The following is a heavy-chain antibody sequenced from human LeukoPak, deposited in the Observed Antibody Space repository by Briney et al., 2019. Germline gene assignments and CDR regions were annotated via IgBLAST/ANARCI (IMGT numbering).Heavy chain of an antibody. Sequence: GGSLRLSCEASGFXFSNYGMHWVRQAPGKGLEWVAVIWYDGSNKYYADSVKGRFTISRDNSKNTLYLQMNSLRAEDTAVYYCAVMGGEHLVLDYWGQGTVVTVSS. J-gene: IGHJ4*02. V-gene: IGHV3-33*01. CDR2: IWYDGSNK. CDR3: AVMGGEHLVLDY. D-gene: IGHD6-6*01. CDR1: GFXFSNYG.